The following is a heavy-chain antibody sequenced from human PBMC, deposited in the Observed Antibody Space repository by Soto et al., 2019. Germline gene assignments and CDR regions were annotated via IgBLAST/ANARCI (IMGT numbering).Heavy chain of an antibody. D-gene: IGHD6-6*01. J-gene: IGHJ4*02. CDR2: MNPNSGNT. Sequence: QVQLVQSGAEVKKPGASVKVSCKTSGYTFTNYNINWVRQATGQGPGWMGSMNPNSGNTGYAQKFGGRVTVTRNTSVTTAYMELSSLRSGDTAVYYCARAEPYSTSSPFDYWGQGTLVTVSS. CDR1: GYTFTNYN. V-gene: IGHV1-8*01. CDR3: ARAEPYSTSSPFDY.